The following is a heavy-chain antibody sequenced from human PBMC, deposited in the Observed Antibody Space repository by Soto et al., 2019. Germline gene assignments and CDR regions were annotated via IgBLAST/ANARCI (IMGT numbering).Heavy chain of an antibody. V-gene: IGHV4-4*07. CDR3: AREGTSGFGMDV. CDR2: IYTSGTT. D-gene: IGHD1-1*01. Sequence: SETLSLTCNVSGGSIRSNYWSWIRQPAGKALEWIGRIYTSGTTNYNPSLKSRATMLIDTSKNQFSLILSSVTAADTGVYYCAREGTSGFGMDVWGQGTTVTVSS. CDR1: GGSIRSNY. J-gene: IGHJ6*02.